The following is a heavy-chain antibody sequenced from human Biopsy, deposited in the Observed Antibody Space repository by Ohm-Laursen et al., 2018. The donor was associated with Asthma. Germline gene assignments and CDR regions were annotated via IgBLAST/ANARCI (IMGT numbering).Heavy chain of an antibody. CDR1: GGTFSSYA. CDR3: ARDPHNSYLALLRTKFNYYYYGMDV. J-gene: IGHJ6*02. V-gene: IGHV1-69*13. Sequence: ASVKVSCNASGGTFSSYAISWVRQAPGQGLEWMGGIIPIFGTANYAQKFQGRVTITADESTSTAYMELSSLRSEDTAVYYCARDPHNSYLALLRTKFNYYYYGMDVWGQGTAVTVSS. D-gene: IGHD1-7*01. CDR2: IIPIFGTA.